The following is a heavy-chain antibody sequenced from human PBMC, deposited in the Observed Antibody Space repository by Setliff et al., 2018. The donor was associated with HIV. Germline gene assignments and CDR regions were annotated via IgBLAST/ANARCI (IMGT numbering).Heavy chain of an antibody. V-gene: IGHV1-18*01. J-gene: IGHJ4*02. D-gene: IGHD4-17*01. CDR3: ARRVPPIPSGDLDY. CDR1: GYTFIHYD. CDR2: INVNNGNT. Sequence: VASVKVSCKASGYTFIHYDISWVRRAPGQGLEWMGWINVNNGNTNYAQKFQGRVTMTTDTSTTTVYMELRSLRSDDTAVYYCARRVPPIPSGDLDYWGQGTLVTVSS.